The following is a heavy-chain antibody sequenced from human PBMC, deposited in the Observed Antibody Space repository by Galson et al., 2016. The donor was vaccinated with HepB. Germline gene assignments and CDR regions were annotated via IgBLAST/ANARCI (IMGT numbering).Heavy chain of an antibody. J-gene: IGHJ6*02. CDR1: GFTFSDYS. CDR3: AKALHMVNMSPYHLGLDV. CDR2: IGSSRTIT. Sequence: SLRLSCAASGFTFSDYSMSWVRQPPGKGLEYIAYIGSSRTITYYADSVKGRFTISRDNSKNTLYLQMGSLRDEDTAVYRCAKALHMVNMSPYHLGLDVWGQGTTVTVSS. V-gene: IGHV3-11*01. D-gene: IGHD4/OR15-4a*01.